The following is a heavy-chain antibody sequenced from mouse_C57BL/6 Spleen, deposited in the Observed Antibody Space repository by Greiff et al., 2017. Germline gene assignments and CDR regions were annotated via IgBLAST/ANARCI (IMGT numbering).Heavy chain of an antibody. Sequence: VQLQQPGAELVKPGASVKMSCKASGYTFTSYWITWVKQRPGQGLEWIGDIYPGSGSTNYNEKFKSKATLTVDTSSSTAYMQLSSLTSEDSAVXDCARVRVARNDYFDYWGQGTTLTVSS. CDR2: IYPGSGST. V-gene: IGHV1-55*01. J-gene: IGHJ2*01. CDR1: GYTFTSYW. CDR3: ARVRVARNDYFDY. D-gene: IGHD1-1*01.